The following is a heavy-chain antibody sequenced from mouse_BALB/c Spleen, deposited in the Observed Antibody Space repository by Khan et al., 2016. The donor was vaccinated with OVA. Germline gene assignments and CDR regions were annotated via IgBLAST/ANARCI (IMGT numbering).Heavy chain of an antibody. V-gene: IGHV5-17*02. CDR1: GFTFSNFG. CDR3: ARSGGNFHWYCDV. D-gene: IGHD3-1*01. CDR2: MSSGSSTI. Sequence: EVELVESGGGLVQPGGSRKLSCAASGFTFSNFGMHWVRQAPKKGLEWVAYMSSGSSTIYYVDTVKGRFTISRDNLKNILFLHMTSLRSEDTAMYYCARSGGNFHWYCDVWGAGTSVTVSS. J-gene: IGHJ1*01.